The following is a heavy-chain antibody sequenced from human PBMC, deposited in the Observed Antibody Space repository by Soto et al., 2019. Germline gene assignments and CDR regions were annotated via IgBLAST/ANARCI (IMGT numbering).Heavy chain of an antibody. Sequence: EVQLLESGGGLVQPGGSLRLSCAASGFTFSSYAMSWVRQAPGKGLEWVSAIGASGSITYYADSVKGRFTISRDNSKNTLYLQMNSLRAEDTAVFYCAKRAVAGFFDYWGQGTLVTVSS. CDR2: IGASGSIT. CDR1: GFTFSSYA. J-gene: IGHJ4*02. V-gene: IGHV3-23*01. D-gene: IGHD6-19*01. CDR3: AKRAVAGFFDY.